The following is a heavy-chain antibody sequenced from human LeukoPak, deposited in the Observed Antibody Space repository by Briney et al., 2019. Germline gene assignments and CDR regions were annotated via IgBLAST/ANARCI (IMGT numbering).Heavy chain of an antibody. Sequence: ASVKVSCKASGYTFTSYDINWVRQAPGQGLEWMGWMNPNSGNTGYAQKFQGRVFITRDTSINTAYMELSSLRSEDTAVYYCARFHYDSSGYYSADFDYWGQGTLVTVSS. D-gene: IGHD3-22*01. CDR3: ARFHYDSSGYYSADFDY. CDR1: GYTFTSYD. J-gene: IGHJ4*02. CDR2: MNPNSGNT. V-gene: IGHV1-8*01.